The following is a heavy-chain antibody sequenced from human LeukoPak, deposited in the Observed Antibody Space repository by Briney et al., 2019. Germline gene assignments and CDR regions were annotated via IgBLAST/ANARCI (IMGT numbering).Heavy chain of an antibody. CDR2: ISYDGSNK. V-gene: IGHV3-30-3*01. Sequence: GGSLRLSCAASGFTFSSYAMHWVRQAPGKGLEWVAVISYDGSNKYYADSVKGRFTISRDNSKNTLYLQMNSLRAEDTAVYYCARGTTTTVTTPYRSDAFDIRGQGTMVTVSS. J-gene: IGHJ3*02. CDR1: GFTFSSYA. D-gene: IGHD4-17*01. CDR3: ARGTTTTVTTPYRSDAFDI.